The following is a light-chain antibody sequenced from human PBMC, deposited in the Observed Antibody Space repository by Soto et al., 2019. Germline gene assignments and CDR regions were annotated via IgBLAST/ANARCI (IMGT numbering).Light chain of an antibody. V-gene: IGLV2-11*01. CDR3: CSYAGRYTYI. J-gene: IGLJ1*01. CDR2: DVS. CDR1: SSDVGGYNY. Sequence: QSVLTQPRSVSWSPGQSVTIACAGTSSDVGGYNYVSWYQHHPGKAPKLMIYDVSKRPSGVPDRFSGSKSGNTASLTISGLQAEDEADYYCCSYAGRYTYIFGTGTKVTVL.